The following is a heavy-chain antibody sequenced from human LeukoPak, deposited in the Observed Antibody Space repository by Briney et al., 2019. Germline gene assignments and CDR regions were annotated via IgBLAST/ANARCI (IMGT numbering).Heavy chain of an antibody. J-gene: IGHJ6*03. Sequence: GESLKISCKGSGYSFTSYWIGWVRQMPGKGLEWMGIIYPGDSDTRYRPSFQGQVTISADKSISTAYLQWSSLKASDTAMYYCVRHPGIAAAGTYYYYMDVWGKGTTVTVSS. CDR2: IYPGDSDT. CDR3: VRHPGIAAAGTYYYYMDV. D-gene: IGHD6-13*01. CDR1: GYSFTSYW. V-gene: IGHV5-51*01.